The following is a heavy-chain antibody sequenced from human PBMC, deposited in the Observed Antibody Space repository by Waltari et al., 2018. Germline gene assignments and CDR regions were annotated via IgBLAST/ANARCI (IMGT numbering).Heavy chain of an antibody. V-gene: IGHV3-23*04. J-gene: IGHJ4*02. CDR1: GFTFPSYA. Sequence: EVQLVASGGDLTQPGGSLGLSCVTSGFTFPSYAMSWVRQVPWKGLEWVSSITASGHITYYADSVKGRFIISRDNSKNTVYLQMDSLRAEDTAVYHCAKGETTGWYRCFDYWGQGTQVTVSS. CDR3: AKGETTGWYRCFDY. CDR2: ITASGHIT. D-gene: IGHD6-19*01.